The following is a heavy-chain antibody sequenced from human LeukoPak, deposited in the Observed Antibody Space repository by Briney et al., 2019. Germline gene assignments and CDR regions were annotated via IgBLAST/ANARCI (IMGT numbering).Heavy chain of an antibody. CDR1: GFIFNNAW. V-gene: IGHV3-23*01. D-gene: IGHD3-10*01. CDR2: ISGSGGST. J-gene: IGHJ5*02. Sequence: PGGSLRLSCAASGFIFNNAWMSWVRLAPGKGLEWVSAISGSGGSTYYADSVKGRFTISRDNSKNTLYLQMNSLRAEDTAVYYCAKDHGSNPWGQGTLVTVSS. CDR3: AKDHGSNP.